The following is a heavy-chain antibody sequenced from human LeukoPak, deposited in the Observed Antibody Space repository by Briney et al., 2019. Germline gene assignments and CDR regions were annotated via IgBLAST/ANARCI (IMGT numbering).Heavy chain of an antibody. Sequence: GGSLRLSCAASGFTFSSYGMHWVRQAPGKGLEWVAFIRYDGSNKYYADSVKGRFAISRDNSKNTLYLQMNSLRAEDTAVYYCAKDLGIGYGDYIRYWGQGTLVTVSS. D-gene: IGHD4-17*01. CDR1: GFTFSSYG. CDR2: IRYDGSNK. V-gene: IGHV3-30*02. J-gene: IGHJ4*02. CDR3: AKDLGIGYGDYIRY.